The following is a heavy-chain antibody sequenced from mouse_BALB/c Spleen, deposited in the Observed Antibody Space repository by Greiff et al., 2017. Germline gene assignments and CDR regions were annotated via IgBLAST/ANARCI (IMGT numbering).Heavy chain of an antibody. CDR3: VRDAGYLDY. Sequence: VQLQESGPGLVAPSQSLSITCTVSGFSLTSYDISWIRQPPGKGLEWLGVIWTGGGTNYNSAFMSRLSISKDNSKSQVFLKMNSLQTDDTAIYYCVRDAGYLDYWGQGTTLTVSS. V-gene: IGHV2-9-2*01. CDR1: GFSLTSYD. CDR2: IWTGGGT. J-gene: IGHJ2*01.